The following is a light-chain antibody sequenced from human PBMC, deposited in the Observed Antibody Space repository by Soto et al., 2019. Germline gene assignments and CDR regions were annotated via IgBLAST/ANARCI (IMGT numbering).Light chain of an antibody. Sequence: DIVLTQSPATLSLSPGERATLSCRASQSVSRYLAWYQQKPGPAPRLLIYDTSNRANGIPARFSVSGSGTDFTLTISSLEPEDFAVYCRQQRSDCPKTFGQGTKVEIK. CDR2: DTS. V-gene: IGKV3-11*01. J-gene: IGKJ1*01. CDR1: QSVSRY. CDR3: QQRSDCPKT.